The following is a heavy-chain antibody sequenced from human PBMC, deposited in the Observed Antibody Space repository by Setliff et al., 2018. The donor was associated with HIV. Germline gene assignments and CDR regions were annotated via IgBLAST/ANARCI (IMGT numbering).Heavy chain of an antibody. J-gene: IGHJ4*02. D-gene: IGHD3-9*01. CDR3: ARLWKGLRYFDWLSHFDY. Sequence: PGESLKISCKGSGYSFTSYWIGWVRQMPGKGLEWMGIIYPGDSDTRYSPYFQGQVTISADKSISTAYLQWSSLKASDTAMYYCARLWKGLRYFDWLSHFDYWGQGTLVTVSS. CDR2: IYPGDSDT. V-gene: IGHV5-51*01. CDR1: GYSFTSYW.